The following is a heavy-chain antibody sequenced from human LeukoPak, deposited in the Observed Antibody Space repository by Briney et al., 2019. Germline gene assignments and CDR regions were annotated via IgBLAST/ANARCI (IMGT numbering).Heavy chain of an antibody. CDR1: GGSISSGGYY. D-gene: IGHD1-26*01. CDR3: ARHVGAQDD. V-gene: IGHV3-11*04. J-gene: IGHJ4*02. Sequence: LSLTCSVSGGSISSGGYYWSWIRQAPGKGLEWISYISSSGTTISYADSVKGRLTISRDNAKSSLHLQMNSLRAEDTAIYYCARHVGAQDDWGQGTPVTVSS. CDR2: ISSSGTTI.